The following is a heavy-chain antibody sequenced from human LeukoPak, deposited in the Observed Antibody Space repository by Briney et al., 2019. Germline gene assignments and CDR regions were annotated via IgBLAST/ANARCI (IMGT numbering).Heavy chain of an antibody. CDR1: GGSISSSNW. CDR2: IYHSGST. D-gene: IGHD3-10*01. V-gene: IGHV4-4*02. CDR3: ATRRMVRGVMPWFDP. Sequence: SGTLSLTCAVSGGSISSSNWWSWVRQPPGKGLEWIGEIYHSGSTNYNPSLKSRVTISVDKSKNQFSLKLSSVTAADTAVYYCATRRMVRGVMPWFDPWGQGTLVTVSS. J-gene: IGHJ5*02.